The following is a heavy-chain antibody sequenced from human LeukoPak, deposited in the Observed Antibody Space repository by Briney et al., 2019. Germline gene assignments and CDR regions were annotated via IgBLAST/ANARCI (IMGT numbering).Heavy chain of an antibody. Sequence: SQTLSLTCAVSGGSISRGCYPWSWIRQPPGKGLEWSGNIYHSGSTYYNPSLKSRVTISVDRSKNQFSLKLSSVTAADTAVYYCARVGGDYVLLDYWGQGTLVTVSS. D-gene: IGHD4-17*01. CDR1: GGSISRGCYP. V-gene: IGHV4-30-2*01. CDR3: ARVGGDYVLLDY. CDR2: IYHSGST. J-gene: IGHJ4*02.